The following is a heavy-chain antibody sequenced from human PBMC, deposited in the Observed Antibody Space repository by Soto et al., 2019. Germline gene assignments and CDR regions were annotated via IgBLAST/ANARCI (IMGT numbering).Heavy chain of an antibody. CDR1: GFSITSSSYY. D-gene: IGHD1-1*01. CDR2: IYYTGST. Sequence: PSETLSLTCTVSGFSITSSSYYWGWIRQPPGKGLEWIGSIYYTGSTYYNPSLKSRVTISVDTSKNQFSLKLSSVTAADTAVYYCARETGSGLFYYYYGMDVWGQGTTVTVSS. J-gene: IGHJ6*02. V-gene: IGHV4-39*07. CDR3: ARETGSGLFYYYYGMDV.